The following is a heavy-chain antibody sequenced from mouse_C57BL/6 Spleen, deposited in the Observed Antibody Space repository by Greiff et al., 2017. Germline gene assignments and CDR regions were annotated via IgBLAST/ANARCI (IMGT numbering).Heavy chain of an antibody. CDR1: GYSFTDYT. V-gene: IGHV1-39*01. D-gene: IGHD2-4*01. CDR2: INPNYGTT. J-gene: IGHJ4*01. Sequence: EVQLQQSGPELVKPGASVKISCKASGYSFTDYTMNWVQQSNGKSLEWIGVINPNYGTTSYNQKFKGRSTLTGDQSSSTAYMQLNSLTSEDTAMYYWARSDYEYAMDYWGQGTSVTVSS. CDR3: ARSDYEYAMDY.